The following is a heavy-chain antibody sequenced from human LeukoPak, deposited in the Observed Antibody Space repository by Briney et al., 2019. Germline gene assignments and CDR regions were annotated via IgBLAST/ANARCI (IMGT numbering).Heavy chain of an antibody. D-gene: IGHD5-18*01. CDR1: GGSISSYY. J-gene: IGHJ6*03. CDR3: ARAQAGGGYGIYYYYYYMDV. Sequence: SETLSLTCTVSGGSISSYYWSWVRQPPGKGLEWIGYIYYSGSTNYNPSLKSRVTISVDTSKNQFSLKLSSVTAADTAVYYCARAQAGGGYGIYYYYYYMDVWGKGTTVTVPS. CDR2: IYYSGST. V-gene: IGHV4-59*01.